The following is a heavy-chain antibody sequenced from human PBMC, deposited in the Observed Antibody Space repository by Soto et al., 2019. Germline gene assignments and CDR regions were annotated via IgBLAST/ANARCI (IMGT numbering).Heavy chain of an antibody. CDR2: IYYSGST. Sequence: SETLSLTCTVSGGSISSSSYYWGWIRQPPGKGLEWIGSIYYSGSTYYNPSLKNRVTISVDTSKKQISLKLSSVTAADTAVYYCARLYGDYVSGYYYYYYMDVWGKGTTVTVSS. J-gene: IGHJ6*03. D-gene: IGHD4-17*01. CDR3: ARLYGDYVSGYYYYYYMDV. CDR1: GGSISSSSYY. V-gene: IGHV4-39*01.